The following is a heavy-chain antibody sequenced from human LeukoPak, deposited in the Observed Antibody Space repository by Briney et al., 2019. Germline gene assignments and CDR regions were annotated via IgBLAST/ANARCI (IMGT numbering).Heavy chain of an antibody. Sequence: SVRVSCKASGYTFTSYAMNWVRQAPGQGLEWMGGIIPIFGTANYAQKFQGRVTITADESTSTAYMELSSLRSEDTAVYYCARNSWYGSGSYPLDYWGQGTLVTVSS. V-gene: IGHV1-69*13. CDR3: ARNSWYGSGSYPLDY. J-gene: IGHJ4*02. CDR2: IIPIFGTA. CDR1: GYTFTSYA. D-gene: IGHD3-10*01.